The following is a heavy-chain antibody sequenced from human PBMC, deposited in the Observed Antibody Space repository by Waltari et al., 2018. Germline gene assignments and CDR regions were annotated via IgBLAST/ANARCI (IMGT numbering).Heavy chain of an antibody. J-gene: IGHJ2*01. CDR3: AASRGVYWYFDF. D-gene: IGHD3-16*01. CDR1: GFDFYDYA. CDR2: VSWSGATV. Sequence: EVQLVESGGGLVQPGRSLRLSCAASGFDFYDYAMHWVRQVPGKGLGWVSVVSWSGATVGYADSVNGRFAISRDNAKNSLYLQMNSLRVEYTAFYYCAASRGVYWYFDFWGRGTLVSVSS. V-gene: IGHV3-9*01.